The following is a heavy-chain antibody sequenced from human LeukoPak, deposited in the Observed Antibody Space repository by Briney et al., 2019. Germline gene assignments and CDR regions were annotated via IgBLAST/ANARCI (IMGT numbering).Heavy chain of an antibody. Sequence: GGSLRLSCAASGLTFSSHWMHWVRQAPGKGLVWVSRITNDGSSTTYADSVKGRFTISRDNSKHTVYLQINNLRAEDTAVYYCVGTIASRGSEYWGQGALVTASS. J-gene: IGHJ4*02. V-gene: IGHV3-74*01. CDR2: ITNDGSST. CDR1: GLTFSSHW. D-gene: IGHD6-6*01. CDR3: VGTIASRGSEY.